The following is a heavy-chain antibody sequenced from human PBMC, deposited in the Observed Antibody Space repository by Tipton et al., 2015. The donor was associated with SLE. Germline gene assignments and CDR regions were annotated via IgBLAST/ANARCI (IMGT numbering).Heavy chain of an antibody. Sequence: TLSLTCTVSGGSISSYYWSWNRQPPGKGLEWIGYIYTSGSTNYNPSLKSRVTISVDTSKNQFSLKLSSVTAADMAVYYCARQERYSSVPMLFDIWGQGTMVTVSS. CDR1: GGSISSYY. J-gene: IGHJ3*02. CDR3: ARQERYSSVPMLFDI. CDR2: IYTSGST. D-gene: IGHD6-19*01. V-gene: IGHV4-4*09.